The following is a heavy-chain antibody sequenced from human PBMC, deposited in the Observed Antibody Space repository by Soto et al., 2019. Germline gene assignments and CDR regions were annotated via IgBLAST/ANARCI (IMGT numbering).Heavy chain of an antibody. D-gene: IGHD6-13*01. Sequence: QITLKESGPTLVKPTQTLTLTCTFSGFSLSTSGVGVGWIRQPPGKALAWLALIYWDDDKRYSPSLKSRLTITKYTSKNQVVLTMTNMEPVYTAIYYCALIGRSSGRNDAFHISGQGTMVTVSS. CDR2: IYWDDDK. CDR3: ALIGRSSGRNDAFHI. CDR1: GFSLSTSGVG. J-gene: IGHJ3*02. V-gene: IGHV2-5*02.